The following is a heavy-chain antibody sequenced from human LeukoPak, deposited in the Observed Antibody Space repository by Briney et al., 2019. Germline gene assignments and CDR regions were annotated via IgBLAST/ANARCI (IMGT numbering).Heavy chain of an antibody. Sequence: RWASVTVSCKASGYTFTSYGISWVRQAPGQGLEWMGWISAYNGNTNYAQKLQGRVTMTTDTSTSTAYMELRSLRSDDTAVYYCARGPDGTTHSYFTALLWFGEPKFDYWGQGTLVTVSS. J-gene: IGHJ4*02. V-gene: IGHV1-18*01. D-gene: IGHD3-10*01. CDR3: ARGPDGTTHSYFTALLWFGEPKFDY. CDR1: GYTFTSYG. CDR2: ISAYNGNT.